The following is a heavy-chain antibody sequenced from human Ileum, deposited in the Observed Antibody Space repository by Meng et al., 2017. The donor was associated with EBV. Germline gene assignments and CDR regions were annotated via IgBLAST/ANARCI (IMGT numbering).Heavy chain of an antibody. V-gene: IGHV4-39*01. Sequence: QFPLQQAGPGLVTPSHTLSFTGTAAGCASSSTVCVWDWIRQPPGKGLEWLGSIYYSGKTYYNPSLRSRVSISVDTSKNQFSLKLSSVTAADTAVYYCVRRQKSDGDYAHFDNWGQGTLVTVSS. J-gene: IGHJ4*02. CDR1: GCASSSTVCV. CDR2: IYYSGKT. D-gene: IGHD4-17*01. CDR3: VRRQKSDGDYAHFDN.